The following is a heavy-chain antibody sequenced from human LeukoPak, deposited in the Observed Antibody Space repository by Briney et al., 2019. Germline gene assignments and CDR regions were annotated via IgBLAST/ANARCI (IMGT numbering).Heavy chain of an antibody. D-gene: IGHD6-6*01. CDR2: IKSKTDGGTT. Sequence: GGSLRLSCAASGFTFSSYGMHWVRQAPGKGLEWVGRIKSKTDGGTTDYAAPVKGRFTISRDDSKNTLYLQMNSLKTEDTAVYYCTTARIAARPDYFDYWGQGTLVTVSS. CDR1: GFTFSSYG. CDR3: TTARIAARPDYFDY. J-gene: IGHJ4*02. V-gene: IGHV3-15*01.